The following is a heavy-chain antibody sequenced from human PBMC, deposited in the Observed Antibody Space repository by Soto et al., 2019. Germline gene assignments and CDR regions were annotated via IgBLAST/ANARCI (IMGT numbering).Heavy chain of an antibody. Sequence: ASVKVSCKASGYSFTSYYMYWVRQAPGQGLECMGIINPSGGSTSYAQKFQGRVTMTRDTSTSTVYMELSSLRYEDTAVHYCARSQEAAGHFDYWGQGTLVTVSS. J-gene: IGHJ4*02. V-gene: IGHV1-46*01. CDR3: ARSQEAAGHFDY. CDR2: INPSGGST. CDR1: GYSFTSYY. D-gene: IGHD6-13*01.